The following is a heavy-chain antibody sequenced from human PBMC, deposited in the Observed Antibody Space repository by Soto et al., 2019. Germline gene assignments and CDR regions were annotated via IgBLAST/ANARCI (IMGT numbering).Heavy chain of an antibody. CDR2: IIYSGGSA. CDR1: EFTFSSYA. D-gene: IGHD3-10*01. V-gene: IGHV3-23*01. CDR3: AKECSSRVSGCDY. Sequence: GGSLRLSCAASEFTFSSYAMTWVRQAPGKGLEWVSSIIYSGGSAYYADSLKGRFTISRDNSKNTLYLQMNSLSAEDTAVYFYAKECSSRVSGCDYWGQGMLVTVSS. J-gene: IGHJ4*02.